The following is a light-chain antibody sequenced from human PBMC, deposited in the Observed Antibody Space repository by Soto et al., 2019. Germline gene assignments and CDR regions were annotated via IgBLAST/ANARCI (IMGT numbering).Light chain of an antibody. V-gene: IGLV9-49*01. CDR1: SGYSNYK. J-gene: IGLJ2*01. CDR3: GADHGSGSNFLVV. CDR2: VGTGGIVG. Sequence: QSVLTQPPSASASLGATVTLTGTLSSGYSNYKVDWYQQRPGKGPRFVMRVGTGGIVGSKGDGIPDRFSVLGSGLNRYLTIKNIQEEDESHYHCGADHGSGSNFLVVFGGGTKVTVL.